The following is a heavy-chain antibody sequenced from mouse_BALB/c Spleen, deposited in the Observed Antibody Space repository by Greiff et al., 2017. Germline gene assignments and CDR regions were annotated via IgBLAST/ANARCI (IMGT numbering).Heavy chain of an antibody. Sequence: VQLQQSAAELARPGASVKMSCKASGYTFTSYTMHWVKQRPGQGLEWIGYINPSSGYTEYNQKFKDKTTLTADKSSSTAYMQLSSLTSEDSAVYYCARDGYYVGFDYWGQGTTLTVSS. J-gene: IGHJ2*01. D-gene: IGHD2-3*01. CDR1: GYTFTSYT. V-gene: IGHV1-4*02. CDR2: INPSSGYT. CDR3: ARDGYYVGFDY.